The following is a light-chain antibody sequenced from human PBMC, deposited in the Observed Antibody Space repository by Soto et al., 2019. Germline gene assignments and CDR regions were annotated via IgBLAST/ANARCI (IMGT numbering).Light chain of an antibody. J-gene: IGKJ2*01. CDR3: QQYYSYPLYT. CDR1: QGVSSY. CDR2: AAS. V-gene: IGKV1-8*01. Sequence: AIRMTQSPASLSASTGDRVTITCRASQGVSSYLAWYQQKPGKAPKLLIYAASTLQSGVPSRFSGSGSGTDCTLTISCLQSEDFACYFCQQYYSYPLYTFGQGTKREIK.